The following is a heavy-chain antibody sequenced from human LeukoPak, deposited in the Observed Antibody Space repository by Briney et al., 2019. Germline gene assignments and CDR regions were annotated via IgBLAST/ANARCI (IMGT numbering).Heavy chain of an antibody. D-gene: IGHD4-17*01. CDR2: IYYSGST. Sequence: SETLSLTCTVSGGSVSSGSYYWSWIRQPPGKGLEWIGYIYYSGSTNYNPSLKSRVTISVDTSKNQFSLKLSSVTAADTAVYYCARTGATVTMEFDYWGQRTLVTVSS. CDR1: GGSVSSGSYY. CDR3: ARTGATVTMEFDY. V-gene: IGHV4-61*01. J-gene: IGHJ4*02.